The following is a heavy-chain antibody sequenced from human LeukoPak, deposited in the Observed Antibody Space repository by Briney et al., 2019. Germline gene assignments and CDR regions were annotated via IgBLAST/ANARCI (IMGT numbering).Heavy chain of an antibody. CDR3: AKDLTVAGGTLDY. Sequence: PGRSLRLSCAASGFMFSNYGLHRVRQAPGKGLEWVTVISSDGSNRYYADSVKGRFTISRDNSKNTLYLQMNSLRAEDTAVYYCAKDLTVAGGTLDYWGQGTLVTVSS. CDR1: GFMFSNYG. D-gene: IGHD6-19*01. J-gene: IGHJ4*02. CDR2: ISSDGSNR. V-gene: IGHV3-30*18.